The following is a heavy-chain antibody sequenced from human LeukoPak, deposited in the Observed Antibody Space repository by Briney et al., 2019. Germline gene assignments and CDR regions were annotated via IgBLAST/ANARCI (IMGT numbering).Heavy chain of an antibody. CDR1: GFTFSRYW. CDR3: ASPPVAAGGNVYFQH. D-gene: IGHD6-13*01. Sequence: GGSLRLSCAASGFTFSRYWMSWVRQAPGKGLEWVANIKQDGSAKYYVDSVKGRFPISRDNAKNSLYLQMNSLRAEDTAVYYCASPPVAAGGNVYFQHWGQGTLVTVSS. V-gene: IGHV3-7*02. CDR2: IKQDGSAK. J-gene: IGHJ1*01.